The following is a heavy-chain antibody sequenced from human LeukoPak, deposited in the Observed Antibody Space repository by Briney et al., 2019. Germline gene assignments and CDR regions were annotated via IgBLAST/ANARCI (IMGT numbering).Heavy chain of an antibody. D-gene: IGHD6-19*01. CDR2: IKQDGSEK. Sequence: PGGSLRLSCAASGFTFSSYWMSWVRQAPGKGLEWVANIKQDGSEKYYVDSVKGRFTISRDNAKNSLYLQMNSLRAEDTAVYYCAREYRSSGWNTHWFDPWGQGTLVTVSS. CDR3: AREYRSSGWNTHWFDP. CDR1: GFTFSSYW. V-gene: IGHV3-7*01. J-gene: IGHJ5*02.